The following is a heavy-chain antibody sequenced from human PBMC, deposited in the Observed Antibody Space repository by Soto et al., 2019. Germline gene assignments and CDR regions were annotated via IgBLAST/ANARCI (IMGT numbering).Heavy chain of an antibody. CDR3: AREVCSSTSCYHGMDV. CDR1: GYTFTGYY. V-gene: IGHV1-2*04. Sequence: ASVKVSCKASGYTFTGYYMHWVRQAPGQGLEWMGWINPNSGGTNYAQKLQGWVTMTRDTSISTAYMELSRLRSDDTAVYYCAREVCSSTSCYHGMDVWGQGTTVTAP. CDR2: INPNSGGT. J-gene: IGHJ6*02. D-gene: IGHD2-2*01.